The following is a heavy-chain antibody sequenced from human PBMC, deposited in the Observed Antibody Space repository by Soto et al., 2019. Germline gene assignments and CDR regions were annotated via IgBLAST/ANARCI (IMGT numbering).Heavy chain of an antibody. D-gene: IGHD2-15*01. CDR3: ARERIHGYGMDV. CDR2: ISSSSSSYI. J-gene: IGHJ6*02. CDR1: GFTFSSYS. Sequence: PGGSLRLSCAASGFTFSSYSMNWVRQAPGKGLEWVSSISSSSSSYIYYADSVKGRFTISRDNAKNSLYLQMNSLRAEDTAVYYCARERIHGYGMDVWGQGTTVTVSS. V-gene: IGHV3-21*01.